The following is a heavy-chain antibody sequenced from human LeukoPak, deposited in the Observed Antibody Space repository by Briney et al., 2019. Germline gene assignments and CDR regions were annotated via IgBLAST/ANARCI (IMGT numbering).Heavy chain of an antibody. CDR3: ATRAYCSSTSCYRPPWYFDY. V-gene: IGHV5-51*01. J-gene: IGHJ4*02. Sequence: GESLKISCKGSGYSFTSYWIGWVRQMPGKGLEWMGIIYPGDSDTRYSPSFQGQVTISADKSISIAYLQWSSLKASDTAMYYCATRAYCSSTSCYRPPWYFDYWGQGTLVTVSS. CDR1: GYSFTSYW. D-gene: IGHD2-2*01. CDR2: IYPGDSDT.